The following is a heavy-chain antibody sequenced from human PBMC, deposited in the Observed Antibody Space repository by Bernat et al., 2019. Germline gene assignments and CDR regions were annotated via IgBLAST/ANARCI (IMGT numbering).Heavy chain of an antibody. CDR3: ARFPVQQWLVRSEAVDY. V-gene: IGHV1-18*01. Sequence: QVQLVQSGAEVKKPGASVRVSCKASGYTFTSYGISWVRQAPGQGLEWMGWISAYNGNTNYAQKLQGRVTMTTDTSTSTAYMELRSLRSDDTAVYHCARFPVQQWLVRSEAVDYWGQGTLVTVSS. J-gene: IGHJ4*02. CDR1: GYTFTSYG. CDR2: ISAYNGNT. D-gene: IGHD6-19*01.